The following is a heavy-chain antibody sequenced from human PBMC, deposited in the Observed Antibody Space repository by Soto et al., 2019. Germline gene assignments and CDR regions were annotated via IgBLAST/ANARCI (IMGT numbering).Heavy chain of an antibody. D-gene: IGHD2-2*01. Sequence: SETLSLTCAVSGGSMRSYDWSWIRQPPGKGLEWIGYIYYSGSTNYNPSLKSRVTISVDTSKNQFSLKLSSVTAADTAVYYCARGLPAAIDIGAFDIWGQGTMVTVSS. CDR2: IYYSGST. J-gene: IGHJ3*02. CDR1: GGSMRSYD. CDR3: ARGLPAAIDIGAFDI. V-gene: IGHV4-59*01.